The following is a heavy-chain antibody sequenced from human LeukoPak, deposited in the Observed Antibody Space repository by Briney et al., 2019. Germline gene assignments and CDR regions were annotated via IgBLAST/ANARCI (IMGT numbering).Heavy chain of an antibody. J-gene: IGHJ2*01. Sequence: GESLEISFQASGYPFTSYWIGWVRQMPGKGLECMGIIYPEDSDTTYSPSFQAQVTISDDTSFSTAHLQWSSLKASDTAIYYCARLGGDTYYFGSASYPNWYFDLWGRGTLVTVSS. D-gene: IGHD3-10*01. CDR1: GYPFTSYW. CDR2: IYPEDSDT. CDR3: ARLGGDTYYFGSASYPNWYFDL. V-gene: IGHV5-51*01.